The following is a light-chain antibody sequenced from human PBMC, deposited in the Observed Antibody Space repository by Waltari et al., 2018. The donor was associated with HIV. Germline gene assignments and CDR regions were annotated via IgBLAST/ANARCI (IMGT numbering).Light chain of an antibody. CDR2: EDN. Sequence: NFMLTQPHSVSESPGKTVTTSCTRSSGSVASNYVQWYQQRPGSSPTTVIYEDNQRPSGFPDRFSGSIASSSNSASLTISGLKTEDEADYFCQSYDSSNNVVFGGGTKLTVL. CDR1: SGSVASNY. V-gene: IGLV6-57*01. J-gene: IGLJ2*01. CDR3: QSYDSSNNVV.